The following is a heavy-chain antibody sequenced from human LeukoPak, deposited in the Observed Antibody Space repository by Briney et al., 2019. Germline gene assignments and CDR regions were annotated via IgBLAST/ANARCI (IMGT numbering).Heavy chain of an antibody. CDR3: ARGTSGYGMDV. Sequence: GGSLRLSCTASGFTFSVYGLHWVRQAPGKGLEWVAVISNDGNNKYYADSVKGRFTISRDNAKNSLYLQMNSLRAEDTAVYYCARGTSGYGMDVWGQGTTVTVSS. J-gene: IGHJ6*02. V-gene: IGHV3-30*03. CDR1: GFTFSVYG. CDR2: ISNDGNNK.